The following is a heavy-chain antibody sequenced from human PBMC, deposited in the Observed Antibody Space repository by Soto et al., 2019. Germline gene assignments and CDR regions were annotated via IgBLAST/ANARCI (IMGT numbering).Heavy chain of an antibody. CDR2: ISAYNGNT. V-gene: IGHV1-18*01. D-gene: IGHD6-19*01. J-gene: IGHJ5*02. Sequence: ASVKVSCKASGYTFTSYGISWVRQAPGQGLRWIGWISAYNGNTKYAQKLQGRVTMTTDTSTSTAYMELRSLRSDDTAVYYCARTKSIAVAGPGRTWYNWFDPWGQGTLVTVSS. CDR1: GYTFTSYG. CDR3: ARTKSIAVAGPGRTWYNWFDP.